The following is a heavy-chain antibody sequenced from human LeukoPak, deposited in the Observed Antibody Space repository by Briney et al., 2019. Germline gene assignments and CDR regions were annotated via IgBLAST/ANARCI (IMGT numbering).Heavy chain of an antibody. CDR2: IYYSGST. CDR1: GVSISSYY. Sequence: PSETLSLTCTVSGVSISSYYWSWIRQPPGKGLEWIGYIYYSGSTNYNPSLKSRVTISVDTSKNQFSLKLSSVTAADTAVYYCARVVIGDYPNFDYWGQGTLVTVSS. D-gene: IGHD4-17*01. CDR3: ARVVIGDYPNFDY. J-gene: IGHJ4*02. V-gene: IGHV4-59*01.